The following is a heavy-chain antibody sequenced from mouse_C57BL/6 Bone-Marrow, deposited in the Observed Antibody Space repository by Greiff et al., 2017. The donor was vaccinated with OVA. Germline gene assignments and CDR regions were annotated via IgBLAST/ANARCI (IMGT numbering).Heavy chain of an antibody. CDR1: GYSITSGYY. J-gene: IGHJ3*01. CDR2: ISYDGSN. CDR3: ARDGYYRAY. V-gene: IGHV3-6*01. Sequence: EVQLVESGPGLVKPSQSLSLTCSVTGYSITSGYYWNWIRQFPGNKLEWMGYISYDGSNNYNPSLKNRISITRDTSKNQFFLKLNSVTTEDTATYYCARDGYYRAYWGQGTLVTVSA. D-gene: IGHD2-3*01.